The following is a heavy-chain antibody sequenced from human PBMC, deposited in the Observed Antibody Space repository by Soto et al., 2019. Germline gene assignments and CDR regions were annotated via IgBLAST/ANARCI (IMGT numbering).Heavy chain of an antibody. D-gene: IGHD1-20*01. J-gene: IGHJ6*02. CDR2: IIPIFGTA. V-gene: IGHV1-69*13. CDR3: ARPNWNYYYYGMDV. CDR1: GGTFSRYA. Sequence: GASVKVSCKASGGTFSRYAISWVRQAPGQGLEWMGGIIPIFGTANYAQKFQGRVTITADESTSTAYMELSSLRSEDTAVYYCARPNWNYYYYGMDVWGQGTTVTVSS.